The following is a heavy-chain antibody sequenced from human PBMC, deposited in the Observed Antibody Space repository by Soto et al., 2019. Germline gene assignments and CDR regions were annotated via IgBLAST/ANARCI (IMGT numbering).Heavy chain of an antibody. J-gene: IGHJ3*01. D-gene: IGHD3-3*01. CDR2: SSYSGST. V-gene: IGHV4-39*01. Sequence: SETLSLTCSVSGGSIASSFYYWGWVRQPPGKGLEWIGTSSYSGSTYYNPSLKSRVTISVDTSKSQFSLRLSSVTAADTAVYYCVAAFGAIIIGGFDVWGQGTVVTVSS. CDR3: VAAFGAIIIGGFDV. CDR1: GGSIASSFYY.